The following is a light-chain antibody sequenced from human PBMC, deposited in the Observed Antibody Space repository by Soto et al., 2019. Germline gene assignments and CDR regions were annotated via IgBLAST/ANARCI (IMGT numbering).Light chain of an antibody. Sequence: EVVLTQSPDTLSLSPGERATLSCRASQSVSSFLAWYQQKPGQAPRLLIYDASNRATGIPARFSGSGSGTDFTLTISRLEPEDFAVYYCQQYGSSRLTFGGGTKVDIK. CDR2: DAS. CDR1: QSVSSF. CDR3: QQYGSSRLT. J-gene: IGKJ4*01. V-gene: IGKV3-20*01.